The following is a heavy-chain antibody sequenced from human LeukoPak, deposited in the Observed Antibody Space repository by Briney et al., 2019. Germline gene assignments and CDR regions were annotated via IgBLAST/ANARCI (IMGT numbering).Heavy chain of an antibody. Sequence: SETLSLTCTVSGGSIRSGSHYWAWIRQPPGKGLEWIGSVDYSGTTYYNPSLKSRVTISADTSKNQFSLNLASVTAADTTVYYCARLNPVGQDCTGANCYTLYFFDYWGQGSLVTVSS. CDR3: ARLNPVGQDCTGANCYTLYFFDY. CDR1: GGSIRSGSHY. D-gene: IGHD2-15*01. V-gene: IGHV4-39*01. J-gene: IGHJ4*02. CDR2: VDYSGTT.